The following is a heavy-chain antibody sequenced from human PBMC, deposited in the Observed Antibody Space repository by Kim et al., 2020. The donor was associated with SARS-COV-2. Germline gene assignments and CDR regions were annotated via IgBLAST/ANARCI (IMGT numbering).Heavy chain of an antibody. Sequence: GGSLRLSCAASGFSFSDSAMHWVRQASGKGREWVGRIRSKANSYATTYAAPVKGRFTSSRDDSKTAAFLQMNSLKTEDTAVYSFTRVPGTTLAFCDAYD. D-gene: IGHD1-1*01. V-gene: IGHV3-73*01. CDR2: IRSKANSYAT. CDR1: GFSFSDSA. CDR3: TRVPGTTLAFCDAYD. J-gene: IGHJ3*02.